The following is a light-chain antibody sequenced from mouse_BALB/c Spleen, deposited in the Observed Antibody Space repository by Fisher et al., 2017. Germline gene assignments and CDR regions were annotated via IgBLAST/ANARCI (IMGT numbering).Light chain of an antibody. J-gene: IGKJ5*01. CDR1: SSVSSSY. CDR2: STS. V-gene: IGKV4-74*01. CDR3: HQRSSYPT. Sequence: IVLTQTPAIMSASLGERVTMTCTASSSVSSSYLHWYQQKSGTSPKLWIYSTSNLASGVPARFSGSGSGTSYSLTISSMEAEDAATYYCHQRSSYPTFGAGTKLELK.